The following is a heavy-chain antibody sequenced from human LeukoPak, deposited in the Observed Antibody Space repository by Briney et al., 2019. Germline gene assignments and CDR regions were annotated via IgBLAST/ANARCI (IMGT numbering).Heavy chain of an antibody. CDR1: GFTFTSYW. CDR2: IMEDGGVK. Sequence: PGGSLRLSCAASGFTFTSYWMTWVRQAPGQGLEWVANIMEDGGVKQYLDSVKGRFTISRDNAKNSLYLQMNSLRAEGTAVYYCARNRDYDTFDYWGQGVLVTVSS. CDR3: ARNRDYDTFDY. D-gene: IGHD5-12*01. V-gene: IGHV3-7*01. J-gene: IGHJ4*02.